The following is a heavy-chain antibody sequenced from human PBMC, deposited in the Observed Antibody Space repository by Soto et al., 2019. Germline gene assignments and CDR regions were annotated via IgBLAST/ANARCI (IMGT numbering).Heavy chain of an antibody. D-gene: IGHD1-26*01. J-gene: IGHJ6*02. CDR3: AKALVGATGYYYYGMDV. V-gene: IGHV3-30*18. CDR2: ISYDGSNK. Sequence: GGSLRLSCAASGFTFSSYGMHWVRQAPGKGLEWVAVISYDGSNKYYTDSVKGRFTISRDNSKNTLYLQMNSLRAEDTAVYYCAKALVGATGYYYYGMDVWGQGTTVTVSS. CDR1: GFTFSSYG.